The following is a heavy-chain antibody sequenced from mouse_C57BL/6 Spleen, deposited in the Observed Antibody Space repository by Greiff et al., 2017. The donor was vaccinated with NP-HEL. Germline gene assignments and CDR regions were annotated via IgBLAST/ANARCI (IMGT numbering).Heavy chain of an antibody. CDR2: IDPETGGT. Sequence: QVQLKQSGAELVRPGASVTLSCKASGYTFTDYEMHWVKQTPVHGLEWIGAIDPETGGTAYNQKFKGKAILTADKSSSTAYMELRSLTSEDSAVYYCTREDYGSSPWFAYWGQGTLVTISA. V-gene: IGHV1-15*01. CDR3: TREDYGSSPWFAY. CDR1: GYTFTDYE. J-gene: IGHJ3*01. D-gene: IGHD1-1*01.